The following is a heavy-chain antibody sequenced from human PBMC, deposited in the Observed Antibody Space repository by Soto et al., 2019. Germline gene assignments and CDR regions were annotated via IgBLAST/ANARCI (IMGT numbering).Heavy chain of an antibody. CDR3: ARHFDWLLYPRRWFDP. D-gene: IGHD3-9*01. CDR2: IYYSGST. CDR1: GGSISSSSYY. V-gene: IGHV4-39*01. J-gene: IGHJ5*02. Sequence: SETLSLTCTVSGGSISSSSYYWGWIRQPPGKGLEWIGSIYYSGSTYYNPSLKSRVTISVDTSKNQFSLKLSSVTAADTAVYYCARHFDWLLYPRRWFDPWGQGTLDTVSS.